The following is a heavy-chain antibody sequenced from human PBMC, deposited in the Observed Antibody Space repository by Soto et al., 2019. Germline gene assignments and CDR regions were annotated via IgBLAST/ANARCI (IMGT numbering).Heavy chain of an antibody. D-gene: IGHD2-2*01. J-gene: IGHJ4*02. Sequence: ASVKVSCKASGYTFTSYGISWVRQAPGQGLEWMGWISAYNGNTNYAQKLQGRVTMTTDTSISTDSMELGSLTSDDTAVYYCARSFSSSSGFDYWGQGTLVTVSS. V-gene: IGHV1-18*01. CDR2: ISAYNGNT. CDR3: ARSFSSSSGFDY. CDR1: GYTFTSYG.